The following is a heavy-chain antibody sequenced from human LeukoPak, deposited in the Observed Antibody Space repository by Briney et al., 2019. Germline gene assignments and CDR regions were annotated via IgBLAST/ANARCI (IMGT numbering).Heavy chain of an antibody. CDR1: GDSISSSVSY. D-gene: IGHD3-16*01. J-gene: IGHJ6*03. CDR3: ARLIWGTGLGGRGRSYMDV. CDR2: IYYSGNT. V-gene: IGHV4-39*01. Sequence: SETLSLTCTVSGDSISSSVSYWGWIRQPPGKGLEWNGHIYYSGNTYYNPSLKSRGTIFVDTSKNQFSLKLTSVTAADTAVYYCARLIWGTGLGGRGRSYMDVWGKGTTVTVSS.